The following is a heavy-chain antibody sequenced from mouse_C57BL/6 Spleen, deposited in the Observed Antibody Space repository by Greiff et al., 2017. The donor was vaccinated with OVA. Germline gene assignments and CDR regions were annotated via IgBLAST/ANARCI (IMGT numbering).Heavy chain of an antibody. V-gene: IGHV1-15*01. D-gene: IGHD1-1*01. J-gene: IGHJ2*01. CDR2: IDPETGGT. Sequence: VQLQQSGAELVRPGASVTLSCKASGYTFTDYEMHWVKQTPVHGLEWIGAIDPETGGTAYNQKFKGKAILTADKSSSTAYMELRSLTSEDAAVYYCTRRVYYGGYWGQGTTLTVSS. CDR3: TRRVYYGGY. CDR1: GYTFTDYE.